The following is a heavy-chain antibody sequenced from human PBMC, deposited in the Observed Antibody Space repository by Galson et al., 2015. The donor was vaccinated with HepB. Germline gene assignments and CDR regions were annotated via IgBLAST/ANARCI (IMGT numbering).Heavy chain of an antibody. CDR3: ARVGMAVAGTILDY. CDR2: ISYDGSNK. Sequence: SLRLSCAASGFTFSSYAMHWVRQAPGKGLEWVAVISYDGSNKYYADSVKGRFTISRDNSKNTLYLQMNSPRAEDTAVYYCARVGMAVAGTILDYWGQGTLVTVSS. D-gene: IGHD6-19*01. V-gene: IGHV3-30*04. J-gene: IGHJ4*02. CDR1: GFTFSSYA.